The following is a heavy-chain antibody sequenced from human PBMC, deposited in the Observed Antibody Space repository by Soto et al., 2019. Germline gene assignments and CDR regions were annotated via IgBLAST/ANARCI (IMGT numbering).Heavy chain of an antibody. V-gene: IGHV3-30-3*01. CDR1: GFTFSSYA. D-gene: IGHD6-13*01. J-gene: IGHJ4*02. Sequence: QVQLVESGGGVVQPGRSLRLSCAASGFTFSSYAMHWVRQAPGKGLEWVAVISYDGSNKYYADSVKGRFTISRDNSKNTLYLQMNSLRAEDTAVYYCARGGSSAPVWGQGTLVTVSS. CDR3: ARGGSSAPV. CDR2: ISYDGSNK.